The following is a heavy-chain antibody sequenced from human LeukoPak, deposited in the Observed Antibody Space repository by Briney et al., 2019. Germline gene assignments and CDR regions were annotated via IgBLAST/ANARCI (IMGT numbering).Heavy chain of an antibody. J-gene: IGHJ4*02. CDR2: ISSSSSYI. CDR3: ARAPRESGSQTRNFDY. D-gene: IGHD1-26*01. V-gene: IGHV3-21*01. CDR1: GFTFSSYS. Sequence: GGSLRLSCAASGFTFSSYSMNWVRQAPGKGLEWVSSISSSSSYIYYADSLKGRFTISRVNAKNSLYLQMNSLRAEDTAVYYCARAPRESGSQTRNFDYWGQGNLVTVSS.